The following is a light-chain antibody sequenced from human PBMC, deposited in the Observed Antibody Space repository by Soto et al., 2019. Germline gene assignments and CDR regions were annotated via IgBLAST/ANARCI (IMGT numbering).Light chain of an antibody. V-gene: IGKV3-20*01. J-gene: IGKJ1*01. CDR1: QIVSSGY. Sequence: EIVLTQSPGTLSLSPGEGATLSCRASQIVSSGYVAWYQQKPGQTPKLLIYDASSRASGTPDRFSGSGSGTDFSLTISRLEPEDFAVYYCQQYGTSPQTFGQGTKVDI. CDR2: DAS. CDR3: QQYGTSPQT.